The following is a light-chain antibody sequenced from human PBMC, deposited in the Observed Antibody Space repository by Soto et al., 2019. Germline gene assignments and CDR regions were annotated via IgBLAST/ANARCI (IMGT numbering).Light chain of an antibody. CDR2: EAS. V-gene: IGKV1-5*03. CDR3: QQYDSYSLT. Sequence: DIQMTQSPSTLSSSVGDRVTITCRASQTINGWLAWHQQKPGKAPNLLIYEASSLESGVPSRFGGSGSGTEFTLTISSLQPGDFATYYCQQYDSYSLTFGGGTKVDIK. CDR1: QTINGW. J-gene: IGKJ4*01.